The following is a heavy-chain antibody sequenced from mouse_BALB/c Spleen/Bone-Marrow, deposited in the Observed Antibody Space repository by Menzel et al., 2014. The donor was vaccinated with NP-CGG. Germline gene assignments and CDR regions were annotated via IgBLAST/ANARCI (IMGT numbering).Heavy chain of an antibody. CDR1: GFSLISYG. CDR2: IWAGGST. D-gene: IGHD1-1*01. J-gene: IGHJ4*01. CDR3: ARSSSPYYYAMDY. V-gene: IGHV2-9*02. Sequence: VKLVESGPGLEAPSQSLSITCTVSGFSLISYGVHWVRQPPGKGLEWLGVIWAGGSTNYNSALMSRLSISKDNSKSQVFLKMSSLQTDDTAMYYCARSSSPYYYAMDYWGQGTSVTVSS.